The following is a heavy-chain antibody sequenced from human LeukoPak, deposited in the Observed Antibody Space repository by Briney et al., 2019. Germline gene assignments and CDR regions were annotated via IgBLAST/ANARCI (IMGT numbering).Heavy chain of an antibody. CDR2: INHSGST. Sequence: SETLSHTCAVYGGSFSGYYWSWIRQPPGKGLEWIGEINHSGSTNYNPSLKSRVTISVDTSKNQFSLKLSSVTAADTAVYYCARGANFYYYGMDVWGQGTTVTVSS. V-gene: IGHV4-34*01. CDR1: GGSFSGYY. CDR3: ARGANFYYYGMDV. J-gene: IGHJ6*02. D-gene: IGHD2-15*01.